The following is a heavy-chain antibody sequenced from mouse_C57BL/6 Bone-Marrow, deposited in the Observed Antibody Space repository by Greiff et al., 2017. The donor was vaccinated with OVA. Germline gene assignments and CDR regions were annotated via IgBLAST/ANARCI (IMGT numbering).Heavy chain of an antibody. J-gene: IGHJ3*01. V-gene: IGHV5-17*01. Sequence: VKLMESGGGLVKPGGSLKLSCAASGFTFSDYGMHWVRQAPEKGLEWVAYISSGSSTIYYADTVKGRFTISRDNAKNTLFLQMTSLRSEDTAMYYCARGGYYAAWFAYWGQGTLVTVSA. CDR3: ARGGYYAAWFAY. D-gene: IGHD2-3*01. CDR1: GFTFSDYG. CDR2: ISSGSSTI.